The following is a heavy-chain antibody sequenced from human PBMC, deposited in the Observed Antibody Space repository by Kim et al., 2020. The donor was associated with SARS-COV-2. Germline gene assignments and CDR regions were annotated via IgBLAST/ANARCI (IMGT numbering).Heavy chain of an antibody. CDR2: ISSSSSYI. Sequence: GGSLRLSCAASGFTFSSYSMNWVRQAPGKGLEWVSSISSSSSYIYYADSVKGRFTISRDNAKNSLYLQMNSLRAEDTAVYYCARRRGIKTMVNGMDVWGQGTTVTVSS. CDR3: ARRRGIKTMVNGMDV. J-gene: IGHJ6*02. CDR1: GFTFSSYS. D-gene: IGHD3-10*01. V-gene: IGHV3-21*06.